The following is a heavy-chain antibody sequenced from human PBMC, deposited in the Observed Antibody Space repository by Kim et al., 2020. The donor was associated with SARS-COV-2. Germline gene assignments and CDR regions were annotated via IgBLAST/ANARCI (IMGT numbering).Heavy chain of an antibody. CDR2: ISSSSSFI. CDR1: GFTFSSYS. J-gene: IGHJ4*01. V-gene: IGHV3-21*01. CDR3: SQCPTTGYHSGSYYFDY. D-gene: IGHD6-19*01. Sequence: GGSLRLSCAASGFTFSSYSMNWVRQAPVQGLELVSSISSSSSFIYYADSVKGRFTISRDNAKNSLFLQMNSLGAEDTAVYYYSQCPTTGYHSGSYYFDY.